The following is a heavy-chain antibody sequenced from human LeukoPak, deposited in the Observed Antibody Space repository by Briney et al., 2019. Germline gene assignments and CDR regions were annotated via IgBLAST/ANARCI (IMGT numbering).Heavy chain of an antibody. Sequence: SVKVSCKASGDNLSSYVLTWVRQAPGQGLEWMGRIIPILNVANFAQKFRGRVSITADKSTTTAHLELSNLRSEDTAVYYCTREGVYSPDPTSYHRLPFDIWGKGTVVIVSS. CDR1: GDNLSSYV. D-gene: IGHD3-16*02. V-gene: IGHV1-69*04. J-gene: IGHJ3*02. CDR2: IIPILNVA. CDR3: TREGVYSPDPTSYHRLPFDI.